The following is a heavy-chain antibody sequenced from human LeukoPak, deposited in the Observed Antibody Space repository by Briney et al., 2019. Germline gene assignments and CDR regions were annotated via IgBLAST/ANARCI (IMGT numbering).Heavy chain of an antibody. Sequence: GGSLRLSCTASGFSFSNYAMHWVRQAPGKGLEWVAVIWYDGSHEYYADSVKGRFTISRDNSKNTLYLQMNSLRAEDTAVYYCAKEMGIQLWPNLDYYYYMDVWGKGTTVTVSS. CDR2: IWYDGSHE. J-gene: IGHJ6*03. CDR3: AKEMGIQLWPNLDYYYYMDV. CDR1: GFSFSNYA. D-gene: IGHD5-18*01. V-gene: IGHV3-30*02.